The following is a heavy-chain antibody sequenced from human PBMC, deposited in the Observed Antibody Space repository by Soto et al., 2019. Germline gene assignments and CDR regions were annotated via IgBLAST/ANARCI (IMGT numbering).Heavy chain of an antibody. D-gene: IGHD6-19*01. V-gene: IGHV1-2*02. CDR1: GYTFTGYF. CDR2: INPNSGGT. Sequence: ASVKVSCKASGYTFTGYFMHWVRQAPGQGLEWMGWINPNSGGTNYAQKFQGRVTMTRDTSISTAYMDLSRLRSDDTAVYYCARCDSSGWYWMDVWGQGTTVTVAS. J-gene: IGHJ6*02. CDR3: ARCDSSGWYWMDV.